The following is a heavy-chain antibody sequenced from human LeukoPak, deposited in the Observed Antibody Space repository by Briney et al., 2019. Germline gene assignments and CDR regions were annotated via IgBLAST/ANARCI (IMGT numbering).Heavy chain of an antibody. V-gene: IGHV1-2*02. CDR1: GYTFTGYY. Sequence: ASVKVSCKASGYTFTGYYMHWVRQAPGQGLEWMGWINPNSGGTNYAQKFQGRVTMTRDTSISTAYMELSRLRSDDTAAYYCARCDYYYYYMDVWGKGTTVTVSS. CDR3: ARCDYYYYYMDV. J-gene: IGHJ6*03. CDR2: INPNSGGT.